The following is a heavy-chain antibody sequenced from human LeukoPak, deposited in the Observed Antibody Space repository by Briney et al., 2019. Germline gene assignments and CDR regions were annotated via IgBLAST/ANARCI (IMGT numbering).Heavy chain of an antibody. V-gene: IGHV3-30*02. J-gene: IGHJ4*02. D-gene: IGHD3-10*01. Sequence: GGSLRLSCAASGFTFSTYGMHWVRQAPGKGLEWVAFIRYDGVIKYYADSVKGRFTISRDNSKNTLYLQMNSLRAEDTAVYYCARDCEDKYYYGSGSCFWGQGTLVTVSS. CDR2: IRYDGVIK. CDR1: GFTFSTYG. CDR3: ARDCEDKYYYGSGSCF.